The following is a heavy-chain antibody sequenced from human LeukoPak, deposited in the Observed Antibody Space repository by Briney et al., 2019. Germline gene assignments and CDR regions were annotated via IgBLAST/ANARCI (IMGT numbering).Heavy chain of an antibody. J-gene: IGHJ2*01. Sequence: SETLSLTCAVYGGSFSGYYWSWIRQPAGKGLEWIGRIYTSGSTNYNPSLKSRVTMSVDTSKNQFSLKLSSVTAADTAVYYCARTLIAAAGTGWYFDLWGRGTLVTVSS. CDR3: ARTLIAAAGTGWYFDL. D-gene: IGHD6-13*01. V-gene: IGHV4-59*10. CDR1: GGSFSGYY. CDR2: IYTSGST.